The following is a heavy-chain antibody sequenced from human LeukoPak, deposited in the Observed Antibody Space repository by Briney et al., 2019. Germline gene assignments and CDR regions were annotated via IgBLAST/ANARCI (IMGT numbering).Heavy chain of an antibody. CDR3: ARDGSYYDSSGYPDWYFDL. CDR1: GFTFSSYG. D-gene: IGHD3-22*01. Sequence: SGGSLRLSCAASGFTFSSYGMSWVRQAPGKGLEWVSAIRGSGGTTFYADSVKGRFTISRDNSKNTLYLQMNSLRAEDTAVHYCARDGSYYDSSGYPDWYFDLWGRGTLVTVSS. V-gene: IGHV3-23*01. J-gene: IGHJ2*01. CDR2: IRGSGGTT.